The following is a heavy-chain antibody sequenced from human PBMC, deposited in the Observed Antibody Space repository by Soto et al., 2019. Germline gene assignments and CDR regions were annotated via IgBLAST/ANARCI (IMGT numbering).Heavy chain of an antibody. J-gene: IGHJ6*02. CDR3: AKLMATVTDYYYGMDV. CDR1: GFTFSSYG. Sequence: GGSLRLSCAASGFTFSSYGMHWVRQAPGKGLEWVAVISYDGSNKYYADSVKGRFTISRDNSKNTLYLQMNSLRAEDTAVYYCAKLMATVTDYYYGMDVWGQGTTVTVSS. V-gene: IGHV3-30*18. D-gene: IGHD4-4*01. CDR2: ISYDGSNK.